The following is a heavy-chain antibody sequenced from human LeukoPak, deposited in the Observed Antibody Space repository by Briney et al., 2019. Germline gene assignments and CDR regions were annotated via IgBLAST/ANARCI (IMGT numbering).Heavy chain of an antibody. CDR2: ISPTTTIT. CDR1: GFTLSDYY. V-gene: IGHV3-11*05. CDR3: ARVLKGLGTRTFDY. J-gene: IGHJ4*02. D-gene: IGHD7-27*01. Sequence: PGGSLRLSCAASGFTLSDYYMNWVRQAPGKGLEWVGYISPTTTITGYADSVKGRFTISRDNAKNSLYLQMNSLRGEDTAVYYCARVLKGLGTRTFDYWGQGTLVTVSS.